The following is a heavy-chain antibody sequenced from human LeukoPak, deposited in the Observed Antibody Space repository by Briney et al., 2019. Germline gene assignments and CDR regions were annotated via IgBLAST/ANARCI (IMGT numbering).Heavy chain of an antibody. V-gene: IGHV3-66*01. D-gene: IGHD3-9*01. Sequence: GGSLRLSCAASGFTVNSNYMSWVRQAPGKGLQWVSVIYSGGRTYYADSVKGRFTISRDNSENTLYLQMNSLRAEDTAVYYCARGGHFDWLLSWFDLWGQGTLVSVTS. J-gene: IGHJ5*02. CDR3: ARGGHFDWLLSWFDL. CDR2: IYSGGRT. CDR1: GFTVNSNY.